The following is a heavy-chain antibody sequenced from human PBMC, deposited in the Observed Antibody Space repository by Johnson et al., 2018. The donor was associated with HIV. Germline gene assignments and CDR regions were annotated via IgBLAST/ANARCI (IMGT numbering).Heavy chain of an antibody. J-gene: IGHJ3*01. CDR2: ISGSGGAI. D-gene: IGHD6-19*01. V-gene: IGHV3-11*04. CDR3: VRGLYSSAWYFGDLDAFDV. Sequence: QVQLVESGGGVVRPGGSVRLSCVVEGFTFSDYYMSWIRQAPGKGLEWVSYISGSGGAIYYADSVKGRFTISRGNAKNSLYLQMNSLRAGDTAVYYCVRGLYSSAWYFGDLDAFDVWGQGTMVTVSS. CDR1: GFTFSDYY.